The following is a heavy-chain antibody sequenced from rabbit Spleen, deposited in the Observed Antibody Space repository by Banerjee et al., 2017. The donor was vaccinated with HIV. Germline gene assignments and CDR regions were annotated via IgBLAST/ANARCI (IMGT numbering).Heavy chain of an antibody. V-gene: IGHV1S40*01. CDR2: IYTSSGNT. CDR3: ARDAGSYDYIDVYFNL. CDR1: GFSFSSGYH. Sequence: QSLEESGGGLVQPEGSLTLTCKASGFSFSSGYHMCWVRQAPGKGLEWIACIYTSSGNTYYASWAKGRFTISKTSSTTVTLEMTSLTAADTATYFCARDAGSYDYIDVYFNLWGQGTLVTVS. D-gene: IGHD8-1*01. J-gene: IGHJ4*01.